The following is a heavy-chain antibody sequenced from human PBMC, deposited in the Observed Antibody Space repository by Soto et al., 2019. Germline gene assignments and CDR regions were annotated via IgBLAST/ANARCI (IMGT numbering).Heavy chain of an antibody. Sequence: QLHLQESGPGLVKPSETLSFTCTVSSASVSSNNYYWGWVRQPPGKGLEWIGSIYFSGSTYYNPSLKSRVTISVDTSKNQFSLKLNSVTAADTAVYYCARLQREYYFDYWGPGTLVTVST. V-gene: IGHV4-39*01. J-gene: IGHJ4*02. CDR3: ARLQREYYFDY. CDR1: SASVSSNNYY. CDR2: IYFSGST.